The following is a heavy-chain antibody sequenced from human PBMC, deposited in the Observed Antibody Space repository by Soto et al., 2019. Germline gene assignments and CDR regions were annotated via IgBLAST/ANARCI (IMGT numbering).Heavy chain of an antibody. J-gene: IGHJ4*02. D-gene: IGHD3-10*01. CDR2: ISAYNGNT. CDR1: GYTFTSYG. CDR3: ARAIITMVRGAQIDY. V-gene: IGHV1-18*04. Sequence: ASVKVSCKSSGYTFTSYGISWVRQAPGQGLEWMGWISAYNGNTNYAQKLQGRVTMTTDTSTSTAYMELRSLRSDDTAVYYCARAIITMVRGAQIDYWGQGTLVTVSA.